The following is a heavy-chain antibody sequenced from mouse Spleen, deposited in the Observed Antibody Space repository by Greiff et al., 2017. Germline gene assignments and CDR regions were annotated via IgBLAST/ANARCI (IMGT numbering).Heavy chain of an antibody. J-gene: IGHJ3*01. CDR1: GYTFTDYE. CDR3: TCYGNYPFAY. V-gene: IGHV1-15*01. CDR2: IDPETGGT. D-gene: IGHD2-1*01. Sequence: VQLQQSGAELVRPGASVTLSCKASGYTFTDYEMHWVKQTPVHGLEWIGAIDPETGGTAYNQKFKGKAILTADKSSSTAYMELRSLTSEDSAVYYCTCYGNYPFAYWGQGTLVTVSA.